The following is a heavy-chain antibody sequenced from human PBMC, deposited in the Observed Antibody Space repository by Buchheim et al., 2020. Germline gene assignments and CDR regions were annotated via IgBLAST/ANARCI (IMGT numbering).Heavy chain of an antibody. CDR2: IYYSGST. D-gene: IGHD2-21*02. CDR3: ARGRALVTGYYYGMDV. CDR1: GGSISGHH. V-gene: IGHV4-59*11. J-gene: IGHJ6*02. Sequence: QVQLQESGPGLVKPSETLSLTCTVSGGSISGHHWSWIRQPPGKGLEWIGYIYYSGSTNYNPSLKSRVTISVDTSKNQFSLKLSSVTAADTAVYYCARGRALVTGYYYGMDVWGQGTT.